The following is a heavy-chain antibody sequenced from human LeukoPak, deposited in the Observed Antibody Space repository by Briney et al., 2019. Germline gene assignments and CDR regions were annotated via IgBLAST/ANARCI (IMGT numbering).Heavy chain of an antibody. CDR1: GISFNNYG. CDR3: AKLDWYDSSGYYNVLDY. J-gene: IGHJ4*02. D-gene: IGHD3-22*01. CDR2: IRHDEFKK. Sequence: PGGSLRLSCAASGISFNNYGIHWVRQAPGKGLEWVAFIRHDEFKKYYADSVKGRFTISRDSSNNTLYLQMNSLRPEDTAVYYCAKLDWYDSSGYYNVLDYWGQGTLVTVSS. V-gene: IGHV3-30*02.